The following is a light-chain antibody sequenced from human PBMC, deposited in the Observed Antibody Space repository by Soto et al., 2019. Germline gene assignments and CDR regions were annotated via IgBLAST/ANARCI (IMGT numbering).Light chain of an antibody. Sequence: AIQMTQSPSSLSASVGDRVTITCRASQAISTDFGWYQQKPGQAPKLLISAVSFLQSGVPSRFSGSGSGTDFTLTISSLQPEDCATYYCLQDYTYPYTFGQGTKLEI. J-gene: IGKJ2*01. CDR2: AVS. CDR1: QAISTD. CDR3: LQDYTYPYT. V-gene: IGKV1-6*01.